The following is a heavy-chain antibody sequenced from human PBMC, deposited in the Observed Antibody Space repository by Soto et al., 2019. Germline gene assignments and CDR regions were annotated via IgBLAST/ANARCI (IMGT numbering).Heavy chain of an antibody. J-gene: IGHJ4*02. Sequence: LRLSFAASGFSFGTYAMSWVRQAPGKGLEWVSAITNSGGGTYYADSVEGRFTISRDNSKNTLYLQMNSLRAEDTAVYYCAKLSPQNYFDYWGQGTQVTVSS. CDR1: GFSFGTYA. CDR2: ITNSGGGT. CDR3: AKLSPQNYFDY. V-gene: IGHV3-23*01.